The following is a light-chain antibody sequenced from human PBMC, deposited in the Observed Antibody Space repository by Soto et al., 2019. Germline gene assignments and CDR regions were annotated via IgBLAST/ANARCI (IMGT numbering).Light chain of an antibody. CDR3: MQGTHWPPT. CDR1: QSLVYSDGNAY. J-gene: IGKJ1*01. V-gene: IGKV2-30*01. Sequence: DVVMTQSPLSLPVTLGQPASISCRSSQSLVYSDGNAYLSWFQQRPGQSPRRLIYRTSNRDSGVTDRFSGSGSGTDFTLNINRVEAEDVGVYYCMQGTHWPPTFGRGTKVEIK. CDR2: RTS.